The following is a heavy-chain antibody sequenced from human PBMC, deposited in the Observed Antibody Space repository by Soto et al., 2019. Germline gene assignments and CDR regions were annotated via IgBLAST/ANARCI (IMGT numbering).Heavy chain of an antibody. CDR3: ARSEDYRGDY. V-gene: IGHV5-10-1*01. D-gene: IGHD3-16*01. Sequence: HGESLKISCKGSGYSFTSYWISWVRQMPGKGLEWMGRIDPSDSYTNYSPSFQGHVTIPADKSISTAYLQWSSLKASDTAMYYCARSEDYRGDYWGQGTLVTVSS. CDR1: GYSFTSYW. J-gene: IGHJ4*02. CDR2: IDPSDSYT.